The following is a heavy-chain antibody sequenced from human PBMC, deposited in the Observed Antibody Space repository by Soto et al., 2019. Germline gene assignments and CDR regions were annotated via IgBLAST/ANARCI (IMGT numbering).Heavy chain of an antibody. D-gene: IGHD3-22*01. CDR3: AREPYYDKDAFDI. CDR1: GFTFSDYY. J-gene: IGHJ3*02. CDR2: ISSSGTTI. Sequence: GGSLRLSCAASGFTFSDYYMSWIRRAPGRGLEWVSYISSSGTTIYYADSVKGRLTISRDNAKNSLYLQMKSLRAEDTAVYYCAREPYYDKDAFDIWGQGTMVTVSS. V-gene: IGHV3-11*01.